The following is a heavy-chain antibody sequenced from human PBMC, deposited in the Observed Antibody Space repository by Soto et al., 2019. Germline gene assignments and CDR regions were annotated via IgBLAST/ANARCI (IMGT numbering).Heavy chain of an antibody. J-gene: IGHJ3*02. CDR2: INPNSGGT. CDR1: GYTFTGYY. V-gene: IGHV1-2*02. D-gene: IGHD3-3*01. Sequence: GASVKVSCKASGYTFTGYYMHWVRQAPGQGLERMGWINPNSGGTNYAQKFQGRVTMTRDTSISTAYMELSRLRSDDTAVYYCASSRWSGPTMGALDIWGQGTMVTVSS. CDR3: ASSRWSGPTMGALDI.